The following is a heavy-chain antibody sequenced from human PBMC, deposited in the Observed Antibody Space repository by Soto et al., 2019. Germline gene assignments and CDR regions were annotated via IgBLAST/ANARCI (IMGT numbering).Heavy chain of an antibody. CDR3: ARDPAYCTNGVCIISDV. CDR1: GFTFSDYY. CDR2: ISSSGSTI. D-gene: IGHD2-8*01. Sequence: GGSLRLSCAASGFTFSDYYMSWIRQAPGKGLEWVSYISSSGSTIYYADSVKGRFTISRDNAKNSLYLQMNSLRAEDTAVYYWARDPAYCTNGVCIISDVWGKGTTVTVPS. V-gene: IGHV3-11*01. J-gene: IGHJ6*04.